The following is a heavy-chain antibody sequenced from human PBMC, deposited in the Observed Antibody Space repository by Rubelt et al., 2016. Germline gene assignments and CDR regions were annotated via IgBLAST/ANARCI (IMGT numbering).Heavy chain of an antibody. D-gene: IGHD4-17*01. CDR3: ARHDDDDSDPPNAFDI. J-gene: IGHJ3*02. CDR1: GGSFSGYY. CDR2: INHTGST. Sequence: QVQLQQWGAGLLKPSQTLSLTCAVYGGSFSGYYWSWIRQPPGKGLEWIGEINHTGSTNYNPSLKSRVTISVDTSKNQVSRKLTSLTAADTAVYDCARHDDDDSDPPNAFDIWGQGTMVTVSS. V-gene: IGHV4-34*02.